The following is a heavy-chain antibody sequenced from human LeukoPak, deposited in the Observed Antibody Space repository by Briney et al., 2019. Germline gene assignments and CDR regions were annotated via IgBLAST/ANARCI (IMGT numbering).Heavy chain of an antibody. CDR3: AKEDGFGELLSSPFDY. V-gene: IGHV3-23*01. J-gene: IGHJ4*02. Sequence: PGGSLRLSCAASGFTVSSNYMSWVRQAPGKGLEWVSAISGSGGSTYYADSVKGRFTISRDNSKNTLYLQMNSLRAEDTAVYYCAKEDGFGELLSSPFDYWGQGTLVTVSS. D-gene: IGHD3-10*01. CDR1: GFTVSSNY. CDR2: ISGSGGST.